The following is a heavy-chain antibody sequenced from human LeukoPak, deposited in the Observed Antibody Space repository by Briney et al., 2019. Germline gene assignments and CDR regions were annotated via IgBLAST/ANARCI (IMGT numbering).Heavy chain of an antibody. D-gene: IGHD4-17*01. V-gene: IGHV5-51*01. J-gene: IGHJ4*02. Sequence: KGGESPKISCKGSGYSFTSYWIGWVRQMPGKGLEWMGIIYPGDSDTRYSPSFQGQVTISADKSISTAYLQWSSLKASDTAMYYCARQGRDYAVPYYFDYWGQGTLVTVSS. CDR2: IYPGDSDT. CDR1: GYSFTSYW. CDR3: ARQGRDYAVPYYFDY.